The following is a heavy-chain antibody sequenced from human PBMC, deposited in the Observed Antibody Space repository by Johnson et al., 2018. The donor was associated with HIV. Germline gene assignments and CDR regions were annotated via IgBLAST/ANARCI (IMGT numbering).Heavy chain of an antibody. CDR3: AREYYGSGSDAFDI. Sequence: VQLVESGGGLVQPGGSLRLSCAASGFIFSSYWMSWVRQAPGKGLEWVANINQDESEKYYVDSVKGRFTISRDNAKNSLYLQMNSLRAEDTAVYYCAREYYGSGSDAFDIWGQGTMVTVSS. CDR1: GFIFSSYW. D-gene: IGHD3-10*01. CDR2: INQDESEK. V-gene: IGHV3-7*01. J-gene: IGHJ3*02.